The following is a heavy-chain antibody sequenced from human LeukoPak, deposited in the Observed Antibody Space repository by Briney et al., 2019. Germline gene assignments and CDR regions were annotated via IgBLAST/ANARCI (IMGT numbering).Heavy chain of an antibody. V-gene: IGHV3-74*01. CDR2: INSDGSST. D-gene: IGHD3-3*01. Sequence: PGGSLRLSCAASGFTFSSYWMHWVRRAPGKGLVWVSRINSDGSSTSYADSVKGRFTISRDNAKNTPYLQMNSLRAEDTAVYYCAREHRDFWSGYSKSNDYWGQGTPVTVSS. CDR3: AREHRDFWSGYSKSNDY. CDR1: GFTFSSYW. J-gene: IGHJ4*02.